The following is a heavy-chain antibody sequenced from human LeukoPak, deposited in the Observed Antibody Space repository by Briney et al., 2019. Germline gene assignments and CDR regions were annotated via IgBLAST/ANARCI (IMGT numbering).Heavy chain of an antibody. CDR2: ISGSGGST. V-gene: IGHV3-23*01. J-gene: IGHJ4*02. CDR1: GLTFSSYA. Sequence: GGSLRLSCAASGLTFSSYAMTWVRQAPGKGLEWVSGISGSGGSTYYADSVKGRFTISRDNSKNTLYLQMNSLRAEDTAVYYCAKDRTLSYYDYIWGSYRSPFDYWGQGTLVTVSS. CDR3: AKDRTLSYYDYIWGSYRSPFDY. D-gene: IGHD3-16*02.